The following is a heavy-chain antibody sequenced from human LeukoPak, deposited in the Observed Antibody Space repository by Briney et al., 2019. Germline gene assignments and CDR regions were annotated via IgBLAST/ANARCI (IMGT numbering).Heavy chain of an antibody. D-gene: IGHD1-26*01. CDR2: INPNSGGT. CDR1: GYTFTGYY. CDR3: ARESGSYSFNWFDP. Sequence: ASVKVSCKASGYTFTGYYMHWVRQAPGQGLEWMGWINPNSGGTNYAQKFQGRVTITADESTSTAYMELSSLRSEDTAVYYCARESGSYSFNWFDPWGQGTLVTVSS. V-gene: IGHV1-2*02. J-gene: IGHJ5*02.